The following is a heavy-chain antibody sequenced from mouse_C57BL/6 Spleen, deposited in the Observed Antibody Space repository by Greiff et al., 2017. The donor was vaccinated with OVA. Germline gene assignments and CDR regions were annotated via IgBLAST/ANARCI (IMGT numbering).Heavy chain of an antibody. CDR3: ARRGSGYFAY. D-gene: IGHD3-2*02. J-gene: IGHJ3*01. CDR1: GYTFTSYW. V-gene: IGHV1-69*01. CDR2: IDPSDSYT. Sequence: QVQLKQPGAELVMPGASVKLSCKASGYTFTSYWMHWVKQRPGQGLEWIGEIDPSDSYTNYNQKFKGKSTLTVDKSSSTAYMQLSSLTSEDSAVYYCARRGSGYFAYWGQGTLVTVSA.